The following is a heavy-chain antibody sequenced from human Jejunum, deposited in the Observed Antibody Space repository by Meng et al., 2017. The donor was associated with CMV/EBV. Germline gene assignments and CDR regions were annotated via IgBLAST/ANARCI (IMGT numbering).Heavy chain of an antibody. J-gene: IGHJ4*02. CDR2: ISSSGNT. CDR1: GDSINNHF. V-gene: IGHV4-4*07. CDR3: ARGESRGYYYFDY. D-gene: IGHD3-22*01. Sequence: QVHLQESGPGLVRPSEXLSHTCSVYGDSINNHFWSWIRQPAGKKLEWIGRISSSGNTNYTPSFKSRVIMSLDTSNNQFFLKLTSVTAADTALYYCARGESRGYYYFDYWGQGILGTVAS.